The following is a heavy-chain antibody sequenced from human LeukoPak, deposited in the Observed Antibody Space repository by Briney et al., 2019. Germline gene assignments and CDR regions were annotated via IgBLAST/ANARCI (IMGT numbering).Heavy chain of an antibody. CDR1: GFTFNIHW. V-gene: IGHV3-7*01. CDR2: IKQNGTDT. D-gene: IGHD4-17*01. J-gene: IGHJ4*02. Sequence: GGSLRLSCAATGFTFNIHWMTWVRQAAGKGLEWVANIKQNGTDTSYVDSVKGRFSISRDNAKNSVYLQMNSLRVEDTAVYYCADPGAGFWGQGTLVTVSS. CDR3: ADPGAGF.